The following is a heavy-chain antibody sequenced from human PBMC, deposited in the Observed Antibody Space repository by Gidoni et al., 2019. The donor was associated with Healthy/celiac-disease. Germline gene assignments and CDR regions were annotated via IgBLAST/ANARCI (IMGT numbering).Heavy chain of an antibody. CDR2: IYHSGST. V-gene: IGHV4-4*02. CDR3: AREPQGYSSGGTFDY. J-gene: IGHJ4*02. Sequence: GLEWIGEIYHSGSTNYNPSLKSRVTISVDKSKNQFSLKLSSVTAADTAVYYCAREPQGYSSGGTFDYWGQGTLVTVSS. D-gene: IGHD6-19*01.